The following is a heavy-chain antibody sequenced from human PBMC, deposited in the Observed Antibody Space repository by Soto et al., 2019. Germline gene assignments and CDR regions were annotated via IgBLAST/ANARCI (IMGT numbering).Heavy chain of an antibody. V-gene: IGHV4-4*07. D-gene: IGHD2-21*01. Sequence: SETLSLTCTVSGTSISSYYWSWIRQPAGKGLEWIGRIYNGLNTNYNPALKSRVTMSVDTSKNQFSLNLTSVTAADTAVYYCARVVTNWFDPWGQGTLVTVSS. CDR1: GTSISSYY. CDR3: ARVVTNWFDP. J-gene: IGHJ5*02. CDR2: IYNGLNT.